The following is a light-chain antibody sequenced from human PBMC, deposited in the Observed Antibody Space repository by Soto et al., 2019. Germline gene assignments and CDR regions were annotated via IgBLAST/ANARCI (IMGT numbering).Light chain of an antibody. Sequence: DIQMTQSPSSLSASVGDSVTITCRASQSISSSLNWYQQKPGKAPRLLIYAASTLQSGVPSGFSGSGSGTDSALTISSLQPENFATYYCQQTFTTPHTFGQGTKVDIK. V-gene: IGKV1-39*01. CDR2: AAS. CDR1: QSISSS. CDR3: QQTFTTPHT. J-gene: IGKJ2*01.